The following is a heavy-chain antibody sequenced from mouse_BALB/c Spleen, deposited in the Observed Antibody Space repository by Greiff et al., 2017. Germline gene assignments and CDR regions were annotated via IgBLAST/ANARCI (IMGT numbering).Heavy chain of an antibody. V-gene: IGHV14-1*02. D-gene: IGHD2-2*01. Sequence: VQLQQSGAELVRPGALVKLSCKASGFNIKDYYMHWVKQRPEQGLEWIGWIDPENGNTIYDPKFQGKASITADTSSNTAYLQLSSLTSEDTAVYYCARSPVVTSYVDYWGQGTTLTVSS. CDR2: IDPENGNT. CDR3: ARSPVVTSYVDY. CDR1: GFNIKDYY. J-gene: IGHJ2*01.